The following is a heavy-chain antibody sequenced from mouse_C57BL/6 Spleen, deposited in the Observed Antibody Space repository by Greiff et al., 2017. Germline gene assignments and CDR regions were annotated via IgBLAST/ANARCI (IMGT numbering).Heavy chain of an antibody. Sequence: VQLQQSGPELVKPGASVKISCKASGYAFSSSWMNWVKQRPGRGLEWIGRIDPGGGDTNYNGKFKGKATLTADKSSSTAYMQLSSLTSEDSAVYCCARLSLRQGDYWGQGTPLTVSS. J-gene: IGHJ2*01. CDR3: ARLSLRQGDY. V-gene: IGHV1-82*01. CDR2: IDPGGGDT. D-gene: IGHD3-2*01. CDR1: GYAFSSSW.